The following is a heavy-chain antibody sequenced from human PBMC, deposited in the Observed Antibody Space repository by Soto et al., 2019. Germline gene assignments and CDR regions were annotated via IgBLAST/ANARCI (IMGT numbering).Heavy chain of an antibody. V-gene: IGHV2-5*01. J-gene: IGHJ5*02. CDR2: IYWNDDK. CDR1: GFSLSTSGVG. D-gene: IGHD6-13*01. Sequence: SGPTLVKPTQTLTLTCTFSGFSLSTSGVGVGWIRQPPGKALEWLALIYWNDDKRYSPSLKSRLTITKDTSKNQVVLTMTNMDPVDTATYYCAHRLGSSWSRNWFDPWGQGTLVTVSS. CDR3: AHRLGSSWSRNWFDP.